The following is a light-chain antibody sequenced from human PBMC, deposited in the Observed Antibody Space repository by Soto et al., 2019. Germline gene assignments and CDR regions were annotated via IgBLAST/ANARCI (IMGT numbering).Light chain of an antibody. CDR3: QQYASSPRT. V-gene: IGKV3-20*01. J-gene: IGKJ1*01. Sequence: EIELTQSPGTLSLSPGEGATLSCRASQSVSSNYLAWYQQKPGQAPRLLFYLASSRATGIPYRFSGSGSGTDFTLTISRLEPEDFAVYYCQQYASSPRTFGQGTKVDIK. CDR2: LAS. CDR1: QSVSSNY.